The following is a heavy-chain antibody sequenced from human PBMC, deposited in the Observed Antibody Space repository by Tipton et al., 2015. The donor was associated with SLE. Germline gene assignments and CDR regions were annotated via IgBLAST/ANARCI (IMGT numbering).Heavy chain of an antibody. J-gene: IGHJ2*01. Sequence: TLSLTCTVSGGSISSYYWSWIRQPPGKGLEWIGNIYYSGSTNYNPSLKSRVTISVDTSKNQFSLKQSSVTAADTAVNYCARKRLRGVDCDLWGRGTLV. CDR1: GGSISSYY. CDR3: ARKRLRGVDCDL. V-gene: IGHV4-59*12. D-gene: IGHD3-16*01. CDR2: IYYSGST.